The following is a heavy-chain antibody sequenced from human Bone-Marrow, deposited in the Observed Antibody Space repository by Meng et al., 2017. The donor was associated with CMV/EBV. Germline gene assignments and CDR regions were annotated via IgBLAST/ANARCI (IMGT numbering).Heavy chain of an antibody. D-gene: IGHD3-3*01. V-gene: IGHV4-39*07. CDR1: GGSISSSSYY. Sequence: SETLSLTCTVSGGSISSSSYYWGWIRQPPGKGLEWIGSIYYSGSTYYNPSLKSRVTISLDTSNNQFSLKLSSVTAADTAVYYCARDREEYYDFWSGFFGWFDPWGQGTLVTVSS. J-gene: IGHJ5*02. CDR3: ARDREEYYDFWSGFFGWFDP. CDR2: IYYSGST.